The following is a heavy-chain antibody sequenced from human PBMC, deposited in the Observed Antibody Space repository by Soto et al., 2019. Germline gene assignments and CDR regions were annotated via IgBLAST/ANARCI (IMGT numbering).Heavy chain of an antibody. Sequence: QVQLQESGPGLVKPSETLSLTCSVSGGSLRPNYWSWIRQPPGKGLEWIGYIYFAGTTTYNPSLKSRVTISLDASKNQFSLRVTSVTAADTGVYYCARLGAYFQALDSWGQGTLVTVSS. CDR3: ARLGAYFQALDS. CDR1: GGSLRPNY. CDR2: IYFAGTT. J-gene: IGHJ4*02. D-gene: IGHD3-16*01. V-gene: IGHV4-59*08.